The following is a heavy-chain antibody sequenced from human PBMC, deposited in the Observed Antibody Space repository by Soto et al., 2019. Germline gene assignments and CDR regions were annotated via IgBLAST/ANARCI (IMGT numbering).Heavy chain of an antibody. V-gene: IGHV4-34*01. CDR3: ARTSRFDY. Sequence: QVQLQQWGAGLLKPWETLSLTCAVYGVSFRGYYWSWIRQPPGKGLEWIGQINHSGSTNYNPSLKSRVTISVDTSKNQFSLKLSSVTAADTAVYYCARTSRFDYWGQGTLVTVSS. D-gene: IGHD6-6*01. CDR2: INHSGST. CDR1: GVSFRGYY. J-gene: IGHJ4*02.